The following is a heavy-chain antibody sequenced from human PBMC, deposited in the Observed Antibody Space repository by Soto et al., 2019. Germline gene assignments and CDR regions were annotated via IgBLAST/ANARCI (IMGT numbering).Heavy chain of an antibody. Sequence: SETLSLTCTVSGGSISSGGYYWSWIRQHPGKGLEWIGYIYYNGSTYYNPSLKSRVTISVDTSKNQFSLKLSSVTAADTAVYYCARMDYYYDSSGPIYWGQGTLVTVSS. CDR3: ARMDYYYDSSGPIY. D-gene: IGHD3-22*01. J-gene: IGHJ4*02. CDR1: GGSISSGGYY. V-gene: IGHV4-31*03. CDR2: IYYNGST.